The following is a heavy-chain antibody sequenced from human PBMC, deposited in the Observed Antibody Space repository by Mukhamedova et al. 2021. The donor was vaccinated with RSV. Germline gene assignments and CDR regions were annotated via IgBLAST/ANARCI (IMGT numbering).Heavy chain of an antibody. V-gene: IGHV1-2*02. Sequence: EWMGWIHPNSGGTNYAQKFQDRVTMTRDTSISTAYMELSRLISDDTAVYYCARLANGERTFYWGQGTLVTVSS. CDR3: ARLANGERTFY. J-gene: IGHJ4*02. CDR2: IHPNSGGT. D-gene: IGHD4-17*01.